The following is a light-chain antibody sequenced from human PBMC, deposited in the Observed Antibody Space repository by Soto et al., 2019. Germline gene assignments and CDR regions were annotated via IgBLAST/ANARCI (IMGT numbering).Light chain of an antibody. Sequence: EIVLTQSPGSLSLSPGERATLSCRASQTIDNSYLAWYQQKPGQAPRLLIYGASNWATGLPYRFSGSGSGTDFTLTISRLETEDVAVYYCQQYGSSPITFGGGTKVEIK. CDR1: QTIDNSY. CDR2: GAS. J-gene: IGKJ4*01. CDR3: QQYGSSPIT. V-gene: IGKV3-20*01.